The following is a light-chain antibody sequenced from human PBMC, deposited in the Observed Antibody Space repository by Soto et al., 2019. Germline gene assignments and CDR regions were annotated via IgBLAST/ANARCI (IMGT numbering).Light chain of an antibody. CDR3: AAWDDSLSVVV. CDR2: RNN. J-gene: IGLJ2*01. V-gene: IGLV1-47*01. CDR1: SSNIGSNY. Sequence: QSVLTQPPSASGTPGQRVTISCSGSSSNIGSNYVYWYQQLPGTAPKLLIYRNNQRPSGVPDRFSGSKSGTSASLAISGLRYEDEADYYCAAWDDSLSVVVFGGGTKLTVL.